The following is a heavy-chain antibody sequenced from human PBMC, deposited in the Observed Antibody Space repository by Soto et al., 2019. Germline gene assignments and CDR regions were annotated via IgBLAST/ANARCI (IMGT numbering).Heavy chain of an antibody. V-gene: IGHV1-69*13. D-gene: IGHD3-22*01. CDR1: GGTFSSYA. CDR2: IIPIFGTA. Sequence: SVKVSCKASGGTFSSYAISWVRQAPGQGLEWMGGIIPIFGTANYAQKFQGRVTITADESTSTAYMELSSLRSEDTAVYYCARAGLDYYDSSGYSFDYWGQGTLVTVS. CDR3: ARAGLDYYDSSGYSFDY. J-gene: IGHJ4*02.